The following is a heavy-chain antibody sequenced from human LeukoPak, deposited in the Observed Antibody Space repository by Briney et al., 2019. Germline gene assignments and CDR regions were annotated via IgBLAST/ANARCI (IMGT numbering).Heavy chain of an antibody. CDR2: IYYSGST. Sequence: SETLSLTCTVSGGSISSASYYWGWIRQPPGKGLEWIGSIYYSGSTYYNPSLKSRVTISVDTSKNQFSLKLSSVTAADTAVFYCASYYSDSTAYRFDYWGQGALVTVFS. CDR3: ASYYSDSTAYRFDY. J-gene: IGHJ4*02. V-gene: IGHV4-39*01. CDR1: GGSISSASYY. D-gene: IGHD3-22*01.